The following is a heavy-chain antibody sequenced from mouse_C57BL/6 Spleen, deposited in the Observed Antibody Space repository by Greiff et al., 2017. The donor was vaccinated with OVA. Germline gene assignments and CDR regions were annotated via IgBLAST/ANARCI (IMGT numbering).Heavy chain of an antibody. D-gene: IGHD1-1*01. Sequence: EVQLMESGGGLVKPGGSLKLSCAASGFTFSSYAMSWVRQTPEKRLEWVATISDGGSYTYYPDNVKGRFTISRDNAKNNLYLQMSDLKSEDTAMYYCARGSPFAYWGQGTLVTVSA. CDR3: ARGSPFAY. CDR2: ISDGGSYT. V-gene: IGHV5-4*01. CDR1: GFTFSSYA. J-gene: IGHJ3*01.